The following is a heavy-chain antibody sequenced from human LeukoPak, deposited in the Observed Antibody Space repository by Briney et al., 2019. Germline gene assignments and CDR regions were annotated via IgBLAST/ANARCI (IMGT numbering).Heavy chain of an antibody. Sequence: PGGSPRLSCAASGFTFSSYAMSWVRQAPGKGLEWVSAISGSGGSTYYADSVKGRFTISRDNSKNTLYLQMNSLRAEDTAVYYCAKDSTTLYYYYYGMDVWGQGTTVTVSS. CDR1: GFTFSSYA. CDR3: AKDSTTLYYYYYGMDV. V-gene: IGHV3-23*01. D-gene: IGHD1-26*01. CDR2: ISGSGGST. J-gene: IGHJ6*02.